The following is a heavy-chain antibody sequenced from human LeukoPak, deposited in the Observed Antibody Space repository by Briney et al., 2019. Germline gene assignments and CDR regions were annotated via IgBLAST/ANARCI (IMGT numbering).Heavy chain of an antibody. CDR2: IYHSGST. Sequence: SETLSLTCTVSGGSISSGGYYWSWIRQPPGKGLEWIGYIYHSGSTYYNPSLKSRVTISVDRSKNQFSLKLSSVTAADTAVYYCARRRADAFDIWGQGTMVTVSS. CDR3: ARRRADAFDI. CDR1: GGSISSGGYY. V-gene: IGHV4-30-2*01. J-gene: IGHJ3*02.